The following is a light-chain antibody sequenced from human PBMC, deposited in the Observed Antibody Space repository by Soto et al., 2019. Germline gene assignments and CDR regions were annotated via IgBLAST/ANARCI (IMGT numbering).Light chain of an antibody. CDR3: QQYNSYSGT. V-gene: IGKV1-5*01. CDR2: DAS. CDR1: HSISSW. J-gene: IGKJ1*01. Sequence: DIQMTQSPSTLSASVGDRVTITCRASHSISSWLAWYQQKPGKAPKLLIYDASSLESGVPSRFSGSGSGTEFTLTINTLQPDDFATYYSQQYNSYSGTFGQGTKVEIK.